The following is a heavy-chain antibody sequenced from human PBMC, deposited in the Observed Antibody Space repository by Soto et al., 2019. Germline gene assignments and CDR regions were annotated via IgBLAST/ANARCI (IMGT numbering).Heavy chain of an antibody. V-gene: IGHV3-53*01. CDR1: GLTVSRTQ. Sequence: PGGSLRLSCAVSGLTVSRTQMSWVRQAPGKGLQWVSVIYSGGSTYYANAVKGRFTISRDISENTVYLELDKLTVDDTAVYYCARACEPEDSRPIFFAYRGRRTLVTVSS. D-gene: IGHD2-21*01. CDR3: ARACEPEDSRPIFFAY. CDR2: IYSGGST. J-gene: IGHJ4*02.